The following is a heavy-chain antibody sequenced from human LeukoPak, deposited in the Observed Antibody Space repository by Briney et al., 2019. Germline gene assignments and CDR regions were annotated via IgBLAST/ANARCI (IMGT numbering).Heavy chain of an antibody. CDR2: ISWDGGST. J-gene: IGHJ4*02. CDR3: AKDRPPAGYSSSWYELDY. CDR1: GFTFDDYT. V-gene: IGHV3-43*01. Sequence: GGSLRFSCAASGFTFDDYTMHWVRQAPGKGLEWVSLISWDGGSTYYADSVKGRFTISRDNSKNSLYLQMNSLRTEDTALYYCAKDRPPAGYSSSWYELDYWGQGTLVTVSS. D-gene: IGHD6-13*01.